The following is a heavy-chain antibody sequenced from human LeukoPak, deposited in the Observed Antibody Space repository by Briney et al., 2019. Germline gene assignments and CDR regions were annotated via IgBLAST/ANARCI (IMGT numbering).Heavy chain of an antibody. J-gene: IGHJ4*02. CDR2: IYYSGST. CDR1: GGSISSSSYY. CDR3: ARGVPGYYFDY. V-gene: IGHV4-39*01. D-gene: IGHD2-2*01. Sequence: KSSETLSLTCTVSGGSISSSSYYWGWIRQPPGKGLEWIGSIYYSGSTYYNPSLKSRVTISVDTSKNQFSLKLSSVTPADTAVYYCARGVPGYYFDYWGQGTLVTVSS.